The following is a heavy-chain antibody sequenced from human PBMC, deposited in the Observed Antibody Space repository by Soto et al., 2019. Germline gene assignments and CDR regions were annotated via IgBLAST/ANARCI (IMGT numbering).Heavy chain of an antibody. CDR3: ARHGRAGRFSGVQAWFDP. CDR2: IYYSGST. Sequence: SETLSLTCTVSGGSISSSSYYWGWIRQPPGKGLEWIGSIYYSGSTYYNPSLKSRVTISVDTSKNQFSLKLSSVTAADTAVYYCARHGRAGRFSGVQAWFDPWGQGTLVTVSS. CDR1: GGSISSSSYY. J-gene: IGHJ5*02. D-gene: IGHD1-26*01. V-gene: IGHV4-39*01.